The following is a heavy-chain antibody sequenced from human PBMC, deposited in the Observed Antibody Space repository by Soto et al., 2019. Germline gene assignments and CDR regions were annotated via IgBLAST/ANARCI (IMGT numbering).Heavy chain of an antibody. J-gene: IGHJ6*02. CDR1: GFRFSDYP. CDR3: AREKAREVAATILRYSAMDV. V-gene: IGHV3-7*03. D-gene: IGHD2-21*01. Sequence: GGSLRLSCVGSGFRFSDYPLNWVRQAPGQGLEWVANINRRGTSTNYVDSVRGRFSTSRDNAKNSLYLQMNSLRVEDTAVYYCAREKAREVAATILRYSAMDVWGQGTTVTVSS. CDR2: INRRGTST.